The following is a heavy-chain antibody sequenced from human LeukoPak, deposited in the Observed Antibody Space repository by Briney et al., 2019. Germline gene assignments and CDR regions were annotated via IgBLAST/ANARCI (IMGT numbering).Heavy chain of an antibody. V-gene: IGHV4-61*08. Sequence: PSETLSLTCTVPGGSVSSGGYYWSWIRQPPGKGLEWIGYIYHSGSTNYNPSLKSRLTISLDTSKSQFSLNLSSVTRADTAVYYCARVAGYSSSWGLDAFDIWGQGTMVTVSS. D-gene: IGHD6-13*01. CDR2: IYHSGST. CDR1: GGSVSSGGYY. CDR3: ARVAGYSSSWGLDAFDI. J-gene: IGHJ3*02.